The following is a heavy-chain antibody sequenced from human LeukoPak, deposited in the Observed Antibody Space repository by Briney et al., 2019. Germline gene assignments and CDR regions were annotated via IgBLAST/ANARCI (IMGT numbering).Heavy chain of an antibody. CDR2: FDPEDGET. Sequence: ASVKVSCKVSGYTLTELSMHWVRQAPGKGLEWTGGFDPEDGETIYAQKFQGRVTMTEDTSTDTAYMELSSLRSEDTAVYYCAAAPPRPLLGYDAFDIWGQGTMVTVSS. CDR1: GYTLTELS. CDR3: AAAPPRPLLGYDAFDI. D-gene: IGHD2-8*02. V-gene: IGHV1-24*01. J-gene: IGHJ3*02.